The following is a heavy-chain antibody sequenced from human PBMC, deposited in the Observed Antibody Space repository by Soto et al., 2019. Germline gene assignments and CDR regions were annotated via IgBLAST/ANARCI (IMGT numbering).Heavy chain of an antibody. CDR2: IYPDDSAT. CDR3: AKQTDPYDRERAFDV. CDR1: GDTFSTYW. J-gene: IGHJ3*01. V-gene: IGHV5-51*01. D-gene: IGHD3-22*01. Sequence: GESLKISCKGSGDTFSTYWIGWVRQMPGQGLEWMGIIYPDDSATKYNPSFQGQVTISADRSITTAFLHWNSLKASDTAIYYCAKQTDPYDRERAFDVWGQGTMVTVSS.